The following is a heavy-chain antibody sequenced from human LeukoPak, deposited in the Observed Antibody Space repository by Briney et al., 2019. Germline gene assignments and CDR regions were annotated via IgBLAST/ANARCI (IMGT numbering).Heavy chain of an antibody. D-gene: IGHD2-15*01. CDR1: GYTFTSYY. V-gene: IGHV1-46*01. Sequence: ASVKVSCKASGYTFTSYYIHWVRQAPGQGLEWMGIINPSGGSTSYAQKFQGRVTMTRDTSTSTVYMELSSLRSEDTAVYYCARVRRYCSGGSCYPAHFDYWGQGTLVTVSS. J-gene: IGHJ4*02. CDR2: INPSGGST. CDR3: ARVRRYCSGGSCYPAHFDY.